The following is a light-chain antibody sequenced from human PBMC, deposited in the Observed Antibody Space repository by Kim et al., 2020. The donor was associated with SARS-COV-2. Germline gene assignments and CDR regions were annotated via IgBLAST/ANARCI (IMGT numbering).Light chain of an antibody. CDR3: SSYTTSKTWV. CDR1: SSDVGYYDR. Sequence: GQSVTISCTGTSSDVGYYDRVSWYQQPPGTVPKLIIYEVRNRPSGVPDRFSGFKSGNTASLTIFGPQAEDEADYYCSSYTTSKTWVFGGGTQLTVL. V-gene: IGLV2-18*02. J-gene: IGLJ3*02. CDR2: EVR.